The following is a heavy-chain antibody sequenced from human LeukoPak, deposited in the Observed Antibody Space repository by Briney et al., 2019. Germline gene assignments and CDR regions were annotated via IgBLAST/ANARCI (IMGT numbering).Heavy chain of an antibody. CDR2: ICGSGDAT. Sequence: PGGSLRLSCAASEFTFTNYAMSWVRQAPGKGLEWVSAICGSGDATYYADSVKGRFTISRDNSKNTLYLQMNSLRADDTAVYYCAKGLSSTCDDPNDYWGQGTLVTVSA. V-gene: IGHV3-23*01. J-gene: IGHJ4*02. CDR1: EFTFTNYA. D-gene: IGHD6-13*01. CDR3: AKGLSSTCDDPNDY.